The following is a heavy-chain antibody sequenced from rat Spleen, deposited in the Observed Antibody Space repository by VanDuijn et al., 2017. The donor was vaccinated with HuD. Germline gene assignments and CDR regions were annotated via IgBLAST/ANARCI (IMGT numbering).Heavy chain of an antibody. V-gene: IGHV5S13*01. CDR3: ARRVYDGSYYYVNYVMDA. D-gene: IGHD1-12*02. CDR1: GFTFSNYG. J-gene: IGHJ4*01. CDR2: ISTGGGNT. Sequence: EVQLVESGGGLVQPGRSLKLSCAASGFTFSNYGMAWVRQAPTKGLEWVASISTGGGNTYYRDSVKGRFTISRDNAKNTLYLQMDSLRSEDTATYYCARRVYDGSYYYVNYVMDAWGQGASVTVSS.